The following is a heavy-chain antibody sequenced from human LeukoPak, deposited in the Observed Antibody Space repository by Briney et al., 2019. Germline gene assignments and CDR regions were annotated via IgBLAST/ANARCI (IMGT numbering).Heavy chain of an antibody. V-gene: IGHV3-64D*09. D-gene: IGHD3-22*01. CDR2: ISSNGGST. J-gene: IGHJ4*02. CDR1: GFTFSSYA. Sequence: QPGGSLRLSCSASGFTFSSYAMHWVRQAPGKGLEYVSAISSNGGSTYYADSVKGRFTISRDNSKNTLYLQMSSLRAVDTAVYYCVKDRDVYYDSSGLPDDYWGQGTLVTVSS. CDR3: VKDRDVYYDSSGLPDDY.